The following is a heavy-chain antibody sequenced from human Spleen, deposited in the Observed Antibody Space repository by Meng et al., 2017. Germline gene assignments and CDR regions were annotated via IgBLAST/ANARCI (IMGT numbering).Heavy chain of an antibody. J-gene: IGHJ4*02. CDR3: ARVSVAVAY. CDR1: GYTFTNYA. V-gene: IGHV7-4-1*02. Sequence: ASVKVSCKASGYTFTNYAIKWVRQAPGQGLEWMGWINTNTGNPTYAQGFTGRFVFSLDTSVSTAYLQISRLNPEDTAVYYCARVSVAVAYWGQGTLVTVSS. CDR2: INTNTGNP. D-gene: IGHD6-19*01.